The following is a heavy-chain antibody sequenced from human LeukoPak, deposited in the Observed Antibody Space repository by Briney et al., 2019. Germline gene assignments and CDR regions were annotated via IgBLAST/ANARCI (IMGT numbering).Heavy chain of an antibody. CDR3: ARVGYCSGGSCYASELDY. J-gene: IGHJ4*02. CDR2: IYYSGST. D-gene: IGHD2-15*01. V-gene: IGHV4-39*07. Sequence: PSETLSLTCTVSGGSISSSSYYWGWIRQPPGKGLEWIGSIYYSGSTYYNPSLKSRVTISVDTSKNQFSLKLSSVTAADTAVYYCARVGYCSGGSCYASELDYWGQGTLVTVSS. CDR1: GGSISSSSYY.